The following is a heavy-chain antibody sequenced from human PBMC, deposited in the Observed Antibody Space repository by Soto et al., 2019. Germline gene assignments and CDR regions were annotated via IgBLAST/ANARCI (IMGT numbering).Heavy chain of an antibody. J-gene: IGHJ3*02. CDR1: GFTFSSYA. D-gene: IGHD3-3*01. V-gene: IGHV3-23*01. CDR3: AKSYKIFGVVVDAFDI. CDR2: ISGSGGST. Sequence: EVQLLESGGGLVQPGGSLRLSWAASGFTFSSYAISCVRQPPGKGLVWVLAISGSGGSTYYADSVKGRFTISRDNYKNTLYLQMNSLRAEDTAVYSCAKSYKIFGVVVDAFDIWGQGKMVTVSS.